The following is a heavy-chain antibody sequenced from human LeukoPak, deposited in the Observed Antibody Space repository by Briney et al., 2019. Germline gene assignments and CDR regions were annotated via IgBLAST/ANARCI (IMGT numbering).Heavy chain of an antibody. CDR1: GLNFSSYA. CDR2: ITGLGCST. D-gene: IGHD4-23*01. Sequence: GGPLRLLCAASGLNFSSYAMSWVRRPPGKGLAWVSAITGLGCSTYYADFVQGRFTISRDDSKKTLYLQVNSLDGDSKAVIYLAKAPPILRWSFDYWGQGTLDSVST. V-gene: IGHV3-23*01. CDR3: AKAPPILRWSFDY. J-gene: IGHJ4*02.